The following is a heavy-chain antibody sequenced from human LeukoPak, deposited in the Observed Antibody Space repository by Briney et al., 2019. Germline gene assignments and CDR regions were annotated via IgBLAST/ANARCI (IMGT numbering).Heavy chain of an antibody. CDR1: GFDLSSYG. J-gene: IGHJ4*02. D-gene: IGHD1-7*01. V-gene: IGHV3-33*06. CDR2: MWYDESAE. CDR3: AKDGITGTTGFDY. Sequence: QSGKTLRLSCAASGFDLSSYGMHWVRQAPGKGLEWVAIMWYDESAEYYADSVKGRFTISRDNSKNTLYLQMNSLRAEDTAVYYCAKDGITGTTGFDYWGQGTLVTVSS.